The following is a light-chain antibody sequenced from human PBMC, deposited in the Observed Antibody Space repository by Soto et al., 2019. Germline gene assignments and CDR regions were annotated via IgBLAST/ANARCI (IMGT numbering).Light chain of an antibody. CDR1: QSISSW. Sequence: DIQMTQSPSTLSASVGDRVTITCRASQSISSWLAWYQQKPGKAPKLLIYKASSLESGVPSRFSGSGSGTDFTLTINNLQPEDFAVYYCQQRSNWPITFGQGTRLEIK. J-gene: IGKJ5*01. V-gene: IGKV1-5*03. CDR2: KAS. CDR3: QQRSNWPIT.